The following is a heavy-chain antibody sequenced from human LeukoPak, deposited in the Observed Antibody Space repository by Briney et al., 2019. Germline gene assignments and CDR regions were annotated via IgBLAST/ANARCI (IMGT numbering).Heavy chain of an antibody. CDR2: ISYDGSNK. J-gene: IGHJ4*02. Sequence: PGGSLRLSCAASGFTFSSYAMHWVRQAPGKGLEWVAVISYDGSNKYYADSVKGRFTISRDNSKNTLYLQMNSLRAEDTAVYYCARAGDSSGYYWGQGTLVTVSS. CDR1: GFTFSSYA. CDR3: ARAGDSSGYY. D-gene: IGHD3-22*01. V-gene: IGHV3-30*04.